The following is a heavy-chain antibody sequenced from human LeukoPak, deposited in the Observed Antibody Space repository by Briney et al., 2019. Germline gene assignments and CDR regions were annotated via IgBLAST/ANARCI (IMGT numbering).Heavy chain of an antibody. CDR1: GFTFSSYG. Sequence: GGTLRLSCAASGFTFSSYGMSWVRRAPGRGLEWVSAISGSGGTTYYADSVKGRFTISRDNSKNTLYLQMNSLRAEDTAVYYCAKDRAITMIVVVITTIDYWGQGTLVTVSS. V-gene: IGHV3-23*01. CDR3: AKDRAITMIVVVITTIDY. CDR2: ISGSGGTT. D-gene: IGHD3-22*01. J-gene: IGHJ4*02.